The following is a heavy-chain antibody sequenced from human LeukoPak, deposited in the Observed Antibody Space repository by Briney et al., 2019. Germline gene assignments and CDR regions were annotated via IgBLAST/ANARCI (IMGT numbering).Heavy chain of an antibody. CDR3: ARDGSGSYQEYFDY. Sequence: SETLSLTCTVSGGSISSYYWSWIRQPPGKGLEWIGYIYYSGSSNYNPSLKSRVTISVDTSKNQFSLKLSSVTAADTAVYYCARDGSGSYQEYFDYWGQGTLVTVSS. CDR1: GGSISSYY. D-gene: IGHD1-26*01. V-gene: IGHV4-59*01. J-gene: IGHJ4*02. CDR2: IYYSGSS.